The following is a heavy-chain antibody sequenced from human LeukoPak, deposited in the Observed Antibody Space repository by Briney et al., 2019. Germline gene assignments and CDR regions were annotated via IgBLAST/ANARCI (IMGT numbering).Heavy chain of an antibody. Sequence: SETLSLTCTVSGGSINSYYWSWIRQPAGKGLEWIGRIYSSGSTNYNPSLKSRVSMSVDTSKNQFSLKLTSVTAADTAVYCCARGGKATVVTMWGQGILVTVSS. CDR2: IYSSGST. V-gene: IGHV4-4*07. CDR3: ARGGKATVVTM. CDR1: GGSINSYY. D-gene: IGHD4-23*01. J-gene: IGHJ4*02.